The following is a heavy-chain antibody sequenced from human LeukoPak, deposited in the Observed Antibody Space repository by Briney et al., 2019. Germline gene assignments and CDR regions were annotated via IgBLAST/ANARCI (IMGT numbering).Heavy chain of an antibody. CDR1: GYTFTGYY. CDR2: INPNSGGT. J-gene: IGHJ4*02. V-gene: IGHV1-2*02. D-gene: IGHD6-6*01. Sequence: ASVKVSCKASGYTFTGYYMHWVRQAPGQGLEWMGWINPNSGGTNYAQKFQGRVTMTRDTSISTAYMELSRLRSDDTAVYYCARAVVPLNPFDYWGQGTLVTVSS. CDR3: ARAVVPLNPFDY.